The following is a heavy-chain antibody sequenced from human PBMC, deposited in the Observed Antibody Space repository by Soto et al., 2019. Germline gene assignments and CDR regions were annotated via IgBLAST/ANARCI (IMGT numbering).Heavy chain of an antibody. CDR3: AYYYGSGSPYYYYYYMDV. V-gene: IGHV4-39*01. CDR2: INYSGST. Sequence: PSETLSLTCTVSGGSISSSSYYWGWIRQPPGKGLEWIGSINYSGSTYYNPSLKSRVTISVDTSKNQFSLKLSSVTAADTAVYYCAYYYGSGSPYYYYYYMDVWGKGTTVTVSS. CDR1: GGSISSSSYY. J-gene: IGHJ6*03. D-gene: IGHD3-10*01.